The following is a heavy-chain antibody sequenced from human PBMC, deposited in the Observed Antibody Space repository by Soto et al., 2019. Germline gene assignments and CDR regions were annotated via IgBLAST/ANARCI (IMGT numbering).Heavy chain of an antibody. J-gene: IGHJ6*02. CDR1: GYTFTSYG. CDR3: ARFMTIKPYIAAALTSYYYYGMDV. Sequence: ASVKVSCKASGYTFTSYGISWVRQAPGQGLEWMGWISAYNGNTNYAQKLQGRVTMTTDTSTSTAYMELRSLRSDDTAVYYCARFMTIKPYIAAALTSYYYYGMDVWGQGTTVTVSS. V-gene: IGHV1-18*01. CDR2: ISAYNGNT. D-gene: IGHD6-13*01.